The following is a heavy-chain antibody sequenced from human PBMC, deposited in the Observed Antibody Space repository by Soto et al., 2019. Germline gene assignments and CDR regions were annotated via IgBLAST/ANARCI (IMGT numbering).Heavy chain of an antibody. CDR2: IYYSGST. CDR3: AINDYREFYFDY. V-gene: IGHV4-31*03. D-gene: IGHD4-17*01. CDR1: GGSISSGGYY. Sequence: SETLSLTCTVSGGSISSGGYYWNWIRQHPGKGLEWIGYIYYSGSTYYNPSLKSRVIISVDTSKNQFSLKLSSVTAADTAVYYCAINDYREFYFDYWGPGTLVTVSS. J-gene: IGHJ4*01.